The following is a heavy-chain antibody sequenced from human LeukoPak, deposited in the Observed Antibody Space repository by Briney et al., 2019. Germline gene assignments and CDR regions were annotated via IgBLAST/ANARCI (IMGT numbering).Heavy chain of an antibody. J-gene: IGHJ5*02. CDR1: GFTFSAYV. V-gene: IGHV3-30*18. CDR3: AKGLTVVWKPPFDP. CDR2: ISYDGSNK. D-gene: IGHD2-8*02. Sequence: PGRSLRLSCAASGFTFSAYVMHWVRQAPGKGLEWVAVISYDGSNKNYADSVKGRFTISRDNSKNTLYLQMNSLRAEDTAVYYCAKGLTVVWKPPFDPWGQGTLVTVSS.